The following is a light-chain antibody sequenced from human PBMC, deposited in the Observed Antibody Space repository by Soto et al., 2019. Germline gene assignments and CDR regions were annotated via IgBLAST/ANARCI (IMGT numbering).Light chain of an antibody. CDR2: EVS. CDR1: QSLLHITGETF. J-gene: IGKJ5*01. CDR3: MQSTQLPPT. Sequence: DVMMTQTPLSLSVAPGQPASISCKSSQSLLHITGETFLFLYLQKPGQAPQLLIYEVSTRVSGVPDRFSGSGSGTDFTLEISRVETDDVGIYYCMQSTQLPPTFGQGTRLE. V-gene: IGKV2D-29*01.